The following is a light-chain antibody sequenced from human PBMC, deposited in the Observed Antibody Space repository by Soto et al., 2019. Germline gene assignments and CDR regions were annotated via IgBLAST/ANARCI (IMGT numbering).Light chain of an antibody. CDR1: QSISSW. CDR3: QHYNSYSEA. CDR2: DAS. J-gene: IGKJ1*01. V-gene: IGKV1-5*01. Sequence: DIQMTQSPSSLSASVGDRVTITCRASQSISSWLAWYQQKQGKAPKLLMYDASSLEGGVPSRFSGSGSGTEFTLTISSLQPDDFATYYCQHYNSYSEAFGQGTKVDIK.